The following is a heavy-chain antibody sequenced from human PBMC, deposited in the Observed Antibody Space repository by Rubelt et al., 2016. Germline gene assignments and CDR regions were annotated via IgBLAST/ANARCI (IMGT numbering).Heavy chain of an antibody. V-gene: IGHV3-74*02. CDR3: ARRYPYYYYAMDV. D-gene: IGHD2-15*01. J-gene: IGHJ6*02. CDR1: GFTLNTYW. CDR2: INSDGSRA. Sequence: DAQLVESGGGVVQPGESLRLSCTASGFTLNTYWMHWVRQVPGKGLMWVSRINSDGSRANNADSVQGRFTISRENAKNTLYLQMNSLRAEDTAVYFCARRYPYYYYAMDVWGQGTTVTVSS.